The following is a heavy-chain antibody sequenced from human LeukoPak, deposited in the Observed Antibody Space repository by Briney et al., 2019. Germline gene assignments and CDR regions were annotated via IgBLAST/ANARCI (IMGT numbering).Heavy chain of an antibody. V-gene: IGHV4-39*07. CDR2: INHSGST. D-gene: IGHD3-10*01. CDR3: ASSNRRSGSYYKV. Sequence: PSETLSLTCSVSGGSITSSSYYWGWIRQPPGKGLEWIGEINHSGSTNYNPSLKSRVTISVDTSKNQFSLKLSSVTAADTAVYYCASSNRRSGSYYKVWGQGTLVTVSS. CDR1: GGSITSSSYY. J-gene: IGHJ4*02.